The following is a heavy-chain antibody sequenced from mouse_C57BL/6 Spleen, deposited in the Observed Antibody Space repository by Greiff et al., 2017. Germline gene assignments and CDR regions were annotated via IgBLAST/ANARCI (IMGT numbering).Heavy chain of an antibody. D-gene: IGHD1-1*01. Sequence: VQLVESGPELVKPGASVKLSCKASGYTFTSYDINWVKQRPGQGLEWIGWIYPRDGSTKYNEKFKGKATLTVDTSSSTAYMELHSLTSEDSAVYFCAREGFDYYGSSPYFDVWGTGTTVTVSS. J-gene: IGHJ1*03. CDR2: IYPRDGST. V-gene: IGHV1-85*01. CDR3: AREGFDYYGSSPYFDV. CDR1: GYTFTSYD.